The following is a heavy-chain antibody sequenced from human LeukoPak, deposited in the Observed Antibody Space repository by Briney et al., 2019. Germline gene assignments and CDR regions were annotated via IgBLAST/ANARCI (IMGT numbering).Heavy chain of an antibody. CDR1: GGSFSGYY. J-gene: IGHJ4*02. Sequence: PSETLSLTCAVYGGSFSGYYWSWIRQPPGKGLEWIGEINHSGSTNYNPSLKSRVTISVDTSKNQFSLKLSSVTAADTAVYYCARRAVAVAGTRFAYFDYWGQGTLVTVSS. V-gene: IGHV4-34*01. D-gene: IGHD6-19*01. CDR3: ARRAVAVAGTRFAYFDY. CDR2: INHSGST.